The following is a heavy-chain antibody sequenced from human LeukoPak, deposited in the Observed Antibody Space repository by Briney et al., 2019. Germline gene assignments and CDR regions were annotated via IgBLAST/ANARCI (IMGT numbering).Heavy chain of an antibody. Sequence: GGSLRLSCAASGFTFSSYGMHWVRQASGKGLEWVAFIRYDGSNKYYADSVKGRFTISRDNSKNTLYLKMNSLRAEDTAVYYCANKDYGDYPGHFDSWGQGTLVTVSS. CDR3: ANKDYGDYPGHFDS. CDR1: GFTFSSYG. V-gene: IGHV3-30*02. J-gene: IGHJ4*02. CDR2: IRYDGSNK. D-gene: IGHD4-17*01.